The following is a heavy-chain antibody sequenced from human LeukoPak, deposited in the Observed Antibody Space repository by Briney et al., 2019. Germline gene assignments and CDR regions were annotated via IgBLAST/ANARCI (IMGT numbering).Heavy chain of an antibody. CDR1: GFTFSGSA. CDR2: IRSKVNNYAT. CDR3: TRHQGAGGSGVDY. Sequence: GGSLRLSCAASGFTFSGSAMHWVRQASGKGLEWVGRIRSKVNNYATAYAASVKGRFTISRDDSKNTAYLQLNSLETEDTAVYYCTRHQGAGGSGVDYWGQGTLATVSS. D-gene: IGHD2-15*01. J-gene: IGHJ4*02. V-gene: IGHV3-73*01.